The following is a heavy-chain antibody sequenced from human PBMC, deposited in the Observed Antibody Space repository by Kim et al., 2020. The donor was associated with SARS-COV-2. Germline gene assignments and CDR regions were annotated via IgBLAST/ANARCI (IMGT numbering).Heavy chain of an antibody. CDR3: ATIHLGY. V-gene: IGHV6-1*01. CDR2: SKWYH. J-gene: IGHJ4*02. Sequence: SKWYHDYAVSVKSRITINPDASENQFSLQLNSVTPEDTAVYYCATIHLGYWGQGTLVTVSS.